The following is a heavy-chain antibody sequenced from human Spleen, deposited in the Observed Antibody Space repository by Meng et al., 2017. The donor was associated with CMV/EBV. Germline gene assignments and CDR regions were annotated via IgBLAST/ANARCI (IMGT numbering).Heavy chain of an antibody. CDR3: AKDDYGGNSPLDF. CDR1: GFTFSSYT. J-gene: IGHJ4*02. V-gene: IGHV3-21*01. CDR2: ISSSSRYM. Sequence: GGSLRLSCAASGFTFSSYTMNWVRQAPGKGLEWVSSISSSSRYMYFADSVKGRFTISRDNSKNTLYLQMNSLRAEDTAVYYCAKDDYGGNSPLDFWGQGTLVTVSS. D-gene: IGHD4-23*01.